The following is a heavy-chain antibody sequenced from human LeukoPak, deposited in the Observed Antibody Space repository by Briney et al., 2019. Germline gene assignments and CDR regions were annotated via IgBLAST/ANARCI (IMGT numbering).Heavy chain of an antibody. CDR3: ARDTYIRPPNGWDDWFDP. J-gene: IGHJ5*02. D-gene: IGHD2-8*01. CDR1: GYTFTSYY. CDR2: INPNSGST. Sequence: GASVKVSCKASGYTFTSYYMHWVRQAPGQGLEWMGIINPNSGSTAYAQKFQGRVTITADESTSTAYMELSSLRSEDTAVYYCARDTYIRPPNGWDDWFDPWGQGTLVTVSS. V-gene: IGHV1-46*01.